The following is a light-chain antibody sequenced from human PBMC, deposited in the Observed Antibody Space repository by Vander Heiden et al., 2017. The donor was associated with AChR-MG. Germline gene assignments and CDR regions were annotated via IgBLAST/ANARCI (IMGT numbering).Light chain of an antibody. J-gene: IGKJ2*01. Sequence: DIQMTQSPSSLSASVGDRVTITCQASQDIRNHLNWYQQKPVKAPRLLIYLASTLDTGVSSRFSGSGSGTDFTFTITDLQPEDIATYYGQQHDNLPRRYTFGQRTKLDIK. CDR2: LAS. V-gene: IGKV1-33*01. CDR3: QQHDNLPRRYT. CDR1: QDIRNH.